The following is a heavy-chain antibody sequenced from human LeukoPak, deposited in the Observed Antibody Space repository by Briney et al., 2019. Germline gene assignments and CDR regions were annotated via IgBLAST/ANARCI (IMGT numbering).Heavy chain of an antibody. J-gene: IGHJ4*02. CDR2: INFHGHET. CDR1: GFNFNNYD. V-gene: IGHV3-30*02. Sequence: GGALRLSCVGSGFNFNNYDLHGVRPAPCKGLEGVAFINFHGHETFYAYSVEGRFTFSRVNSRNTVYLQMNSLRSEDTAVYYCAREAPICRNADCRTGFDYWGQGTLVAVSS. CDR3: AREAPICRNADCRTGFDY. D-gene: IGHD1-1*01.